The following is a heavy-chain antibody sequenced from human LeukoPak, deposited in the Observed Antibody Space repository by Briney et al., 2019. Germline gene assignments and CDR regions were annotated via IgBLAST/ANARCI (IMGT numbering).Heavy chain of an antibody. D-gene: IGHD3-22*01. CDR3: ARDPAIGNWFDP. CDR1: GYTFTGYY. Sequence: ASVKVSCKASGYTFTGYYMHWVRQAPGQGLEWMGWINPNSGGTNYAQKFQGRVTMTRDTSISTAYMELSRLRSDDTAVYYCARDPAIGNWFDPWGQGTLVTVSS. V-gene: IGHV1-2*02. CDR2: INPNSGGT. J-gene: IGHJ5*02.